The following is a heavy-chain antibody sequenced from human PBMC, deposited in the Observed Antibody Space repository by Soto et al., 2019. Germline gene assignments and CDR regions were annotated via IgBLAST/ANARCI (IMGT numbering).Heavy chain of an antibody. J-gene: IGHJ6*03. CDR1: GGSFSGYY. CDR3: AREGGCSSTSCYRSASYYYYMDV. V-gene: IGHV4-34*01. Sequence: PSETLSLTCAVYGGSFSGYYWIWIRQPPGKGLEWIGEINHSGSTNYNPSLKSRVTISVDTSKNQFSLKLSSVTVADTAVYYCAREGGCSSTSCYRSASYYYYMDVWGKGTTVTVSS. D-gene: IGHD2-2*01. CDR2: INHSGST.